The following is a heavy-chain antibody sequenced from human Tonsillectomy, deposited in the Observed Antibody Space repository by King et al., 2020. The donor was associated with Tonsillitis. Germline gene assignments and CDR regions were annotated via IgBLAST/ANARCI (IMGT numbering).Heavy chain of an antibody. J-gene: IGHJ4*02. CDR2: ISGSGGST. CDR3: AKESRSGTTYYYDSSEGRSLDY. Sequence: VQLVESGGGLVQPGGSLRLSCAASGFTFSSYAMSWVRQAPGKGLEWVSAISGSGGSTYYADSVKGRFTISRDNSKNTLYLQMNSLRAEDTAVYYCAKESRSGTTYYYDSSEGRSLDYWGQGTLVTVSS. D-gene: IGHD3-22*01. V-gene: IGHV3-23*04. CDR1: GFTFSSYA.